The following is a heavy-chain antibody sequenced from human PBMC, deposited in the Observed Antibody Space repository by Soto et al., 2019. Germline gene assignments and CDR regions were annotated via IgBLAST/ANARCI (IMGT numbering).Heavy chain of an antibody. CDR2: INAGNGNT. CDR3: GRGSGRNWFDP. Sequence: QVPLVQSGAEVKKPGASVKVSCKASGYTFTNYAMHWVRQAPGQRLEWMGWINAGNGNTKYSQKLQGRVTITRDTSASTADMELSSLRSEDTAVYYCGRGSGRNWFDPWGQGTLVTVSS. J-gene: IGHJ5*02. V-gene: IGHV1-3*01. D-gene: IGHD3-10*01. CDR1: GYTFTNYA.